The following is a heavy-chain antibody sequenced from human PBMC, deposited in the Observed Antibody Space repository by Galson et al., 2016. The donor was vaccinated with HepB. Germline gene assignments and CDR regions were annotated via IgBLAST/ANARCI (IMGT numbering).Heavy chain of an antibody. CDR3: ASPPTY. V-gene: IGHV3-23*01. Sequence: SLRLSCAASGFTLRRSVMSWIRQAPGKGPEWVSGISETGSDSYYADSVRDRFTISRDNSKNMVYLQLNSLRAEDTALYYCASPPTYWGRGTLVTVSS. CDR1: GFTLRRSV. J-gene: IGHJ4*02. CDR2: ISETGSDS.